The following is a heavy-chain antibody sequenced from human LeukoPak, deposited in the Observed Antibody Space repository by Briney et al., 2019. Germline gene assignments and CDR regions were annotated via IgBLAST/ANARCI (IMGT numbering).Heavy chain of an antibody. Sequence: SETLSLTCTVSGGSISSHYWGWIRQPPGKGLEWIGYIYYSGSTNYNPSLKSRVTISVDTSKNQFSLKLSSVTAADTAVYYCARDRPEENYFDYWGQGTLVTVSS. D-gene: IGHD1-14*01. CDR1: GGSISSHY. CDR3: ARDRPEENYFDY. J-gene: IGHJ4*02. CDR2: IYYSGST. V-gene: IGHV4-59*11.